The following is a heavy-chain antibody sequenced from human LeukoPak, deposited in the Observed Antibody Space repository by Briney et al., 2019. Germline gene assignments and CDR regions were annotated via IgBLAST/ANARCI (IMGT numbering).Heavy chain of an antibody. CDR2: INPSGGGT. D-gene: IGHD2-15*01. CDR1: GYSFSSYY. Sequence: ASVKVSCKASGYSFSSYYMHWVRQAPGQGLEWMGIINPSGGGTSYAEKFQGRVTMTGATSTSTVYMELSSLRSEDTALYYCARGEYCTAGTCPPGLSWGQGTLVTVSS. J-gene: IGHJ4*02. CDR3: ARGEYCTAGTCPPGLS. V-gene: IGHV1-46*01.